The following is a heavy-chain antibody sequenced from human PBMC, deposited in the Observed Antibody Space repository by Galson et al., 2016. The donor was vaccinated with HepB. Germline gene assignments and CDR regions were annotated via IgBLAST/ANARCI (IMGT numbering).Heavy chain of an antibody. V-gene: IGHV3-33*01. Sequence: SLRLSCAASGLTFSSYAMHWVRQAPGKGLEWVAIIWSDGNQYLYADSVKGRFTISRDNSKNTLYLQMNSLRAEDTAVYYCARGSGSGSSRFRFYFYMDMWGKGTTVTVSS. J-gene: IGHJ6*03. D-gene: IGHD3-10*01. CDR3: ARGSGSGSSRFRFYFYMDM. CDR2: IWSDGNQY. CDR1: GLTFSSYA.